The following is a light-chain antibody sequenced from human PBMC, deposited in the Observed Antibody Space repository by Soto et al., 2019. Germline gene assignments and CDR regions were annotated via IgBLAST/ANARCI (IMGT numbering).Light chain of an antibody. CDR3: QQLYTLPFT. V-gene: IGKV1-17*03. CDR1: QGISNY. Sequence: DVQMTLSASAMSTSVGHRVTITCRASQGISNYLAWFQQKQGKVPKRLIYAASILQSGVPSRFSGSGYGTEFTLTISGLLPEDFAAYHCQQLYTLPFTFGQGTRLEIK. J-gene: IGKJ5*01. CDR2: AAS.